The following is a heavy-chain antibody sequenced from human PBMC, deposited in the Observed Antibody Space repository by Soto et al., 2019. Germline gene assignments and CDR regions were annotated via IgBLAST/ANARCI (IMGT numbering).Heavy chain of an antibody. J-gene: IGHJ4*02. V-gene: IGHV3-21*01. Sequence: EVQLVESGGGLVKPGGSLRLSCAAFGFTFSSYSMNWVRQAPGKGLEWVSSISSSSSYIYYADSVKGRFTISRDNAKNSLYLQMNSLRAEDTAVYYCARDLQVTIFGVVKTDYWGQGTLVTVSS. D-gene: IGHD3-3*01. CDR1: GFTFSSYS. CDR3: ARDLQVTIFGVVKTDY. CDR2: ISSSSSYI.